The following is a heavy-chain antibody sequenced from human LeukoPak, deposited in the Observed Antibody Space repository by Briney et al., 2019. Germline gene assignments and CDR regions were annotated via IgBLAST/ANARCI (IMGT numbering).Heavy chain of an antibody. V-gene: IGHV1-58*01. D-gene: IGHD2-2*01. Sequence: SVKVSCKASGFTFTSSAVQWVRQARGQRLEWIGWIVVGSGNTNYAQKFQERVTITRDMSTSTAYMELSSLRSEDTAVYYCARWIVVVPAARRGGYYYYGMDVWGQGTTVTVSS. J-gene: IGHJ6*02. CDR1: GFTFTSSA. CDR2: IVVGSGNT. CDR3: ARWIVVVPAARRGGYYYYGMDV.